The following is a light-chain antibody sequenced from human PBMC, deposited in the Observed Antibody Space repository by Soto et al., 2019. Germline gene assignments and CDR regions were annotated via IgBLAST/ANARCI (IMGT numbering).Light chain of an antibody. CDR3: QKYNSAPRSWT. CDR1: QGISNY. CDR2: AAS. J-gene: IGKJ1*01. Sequence: DIQMTQSPSSLSASVGDRVTITCRASQGISNYLAWYLQKPGKVPKLLIYAASTLQSGVPSRFSGSGSGTEFTLTISSLKPEDVATYYCQKYNSAPRSWTFGQGTKVEVK. V-gene: IGKV1-27*01.